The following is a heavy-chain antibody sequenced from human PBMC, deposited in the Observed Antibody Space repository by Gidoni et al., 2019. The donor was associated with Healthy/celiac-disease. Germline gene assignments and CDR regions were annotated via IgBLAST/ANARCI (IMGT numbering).Heavy chain of an antibody. J-gene: IGHJ4*02. D-gene: IGHD4-17*01. Sequence: QVQLQQWGAGLLKPSETLSLTCAVYGGSFSGYYWSWIRQPPGKGLEWIGEINHSGSTNYNPSLKSRVTISVDTSKNQFSLKLSSVTAADTAVYYCASPQSDYHSDEWRRSFDYWGQGTLVTVSS. CDR2: INHSGST. CDR1: GGSFSGYY. V-gene: IGHV4-34*01. CDR3: ASPQSDYHSDEWRRSFDY.